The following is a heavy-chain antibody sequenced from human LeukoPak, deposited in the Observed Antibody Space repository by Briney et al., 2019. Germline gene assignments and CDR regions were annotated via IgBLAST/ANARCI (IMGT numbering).Heavy chain of an antibody. CDR2: IYTDGET. Sequence: SETLSLTCTVSGCSISSYYWSWIRQPPGKGLERIWRIYTDGETYYSPSLKGQFTMSVDTSKNPFSLKLSSVTVADTAVYYCARESYYDSSGYYYVHYYYYMDVWGKGTTVTVSS. D-gene: IGHD3-22*01. J-gene: IGHJ6*03. CDR1: GCSISSYY. V-gene: IGHV4-4*07. CDR3: ARESYYDSSGYYYVHYYYYMDV.